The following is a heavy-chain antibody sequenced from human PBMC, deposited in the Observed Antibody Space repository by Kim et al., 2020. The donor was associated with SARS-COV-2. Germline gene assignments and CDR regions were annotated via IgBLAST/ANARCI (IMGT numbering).Heavy chain of an antibody. CDR2: ST. V-gene: IGHV4-31*02. J-gene: IGHJ3*02. Sequence: STYYSPPLKDRVTISVATYKNQFSLKLSSVTAGDTAVYYCARDRGSGAFDIWGQGTMVTVSS. D-gene: IGHD3-10*01. CDR3: ARDRGSGAFDI.